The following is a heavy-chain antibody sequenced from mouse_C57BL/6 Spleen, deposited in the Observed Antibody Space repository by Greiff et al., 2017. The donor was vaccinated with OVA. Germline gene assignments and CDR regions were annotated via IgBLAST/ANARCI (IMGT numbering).Heavy chain of an antibody. CDR3: ARVPTTTVVAWYFDV. J-gene: IGHJ1*03. V-gene: IGHV5-16*01. Sequence: EVKLQESEGGLVQPGSSMKLSCTASGFTFSDYYMAWVRQVPEKGLEWVANINYDGSSTYYLDSLKSRFLISRDNAKNILYLQMSSLKSEDTATYYCARVPTTTVVAWYFDVWGTGTTVTVSS. CDR2: INYDGSST. D-gene: IGHD1-1*01. CDR1: GFTFSDYY.